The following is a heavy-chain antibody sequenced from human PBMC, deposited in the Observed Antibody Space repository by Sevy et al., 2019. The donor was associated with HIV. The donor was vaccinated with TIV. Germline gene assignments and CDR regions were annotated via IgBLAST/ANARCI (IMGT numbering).Heavy chain of an antibody. Sequence: GGSLRLSCAASGFTFSKYSMSWVCQAPGKGLEWVSTLSFGCGRINYADSVKGRFTISRDDSKNTLYLQMNSLRADDTAVYYCAREGCTKPHDYWGQGTLVTVSS. CDR2: LSFGCGRI. CDR1: GFTFSKYS. V-gene: IGHV3-23*01. D-gene: IGHD2-8*01. CDR3: AREGCTKPHDY. J-gene: IGHJ4*02.